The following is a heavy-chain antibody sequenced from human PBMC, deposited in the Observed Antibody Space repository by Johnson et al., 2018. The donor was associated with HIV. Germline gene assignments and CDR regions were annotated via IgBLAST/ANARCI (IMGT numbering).Heavy chain of an antibody. CDR2: ISWNSGSI. V-gene: IGHV3-23*04. Sequence: MLLVESGGGLVQPGGSLRLSCAASGFTFSSYAMSWVRQAPGKGLEWVSGISWNSGSIGYVDSARGRFTISRDNSKNTLYLQMNSLRAEDTAVYYCAKVSGGGIVRWDIWGQGTMVTVSS. CDR1: GFTFSSYA. J-gene: IGHJ3*02. CDR3: AKVSGGGIVRWDI. D-gene: IGHD3-10*01.